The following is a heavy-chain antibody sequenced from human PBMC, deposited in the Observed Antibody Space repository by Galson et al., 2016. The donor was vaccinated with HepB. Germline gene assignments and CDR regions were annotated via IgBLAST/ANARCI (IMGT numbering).Heavy chain of an antibody. CDR2: TFYRSNWQN. CDR1: WDSVSSNSAG. J-gene: IGHJ4*02. Sequence: CAISWDSVSSNSAGWNWIRQSPSRGLEWLGRTFYRSNWQNDYAESVRSRITINPDTSKNQFSLQLNSVTPEDTAVYYCARSYLLGRGLGWWGQGTLVTVSS. V-gene: IGHV6-1*01. D-gene: IGHD3-16*01. CDR3: ARSYLLGRGLGW.